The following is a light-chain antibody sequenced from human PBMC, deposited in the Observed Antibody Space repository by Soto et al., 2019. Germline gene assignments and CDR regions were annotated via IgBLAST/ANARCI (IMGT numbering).Light chain of an antibody. CDR3: ASYTTRSTYV. CDR2: DVS. J-gene: IGLJ1*01. Sequence: QSALTQPGSVSGSPGQSIAISCTGTSRDVGGSSYVSWYQQQPGKAPKLVISDVSNRASWVSDCSSGSKSGNTSSLTFSGLQTKDEAESYLASYTTRSTYVFGTGTKLTV. V-gene: IGLV2-14*01. CDR1: SRDVGGSSY.